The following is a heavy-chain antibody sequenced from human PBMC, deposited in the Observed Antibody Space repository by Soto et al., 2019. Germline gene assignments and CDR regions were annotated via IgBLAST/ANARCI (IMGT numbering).Heavy chain of an antibody. CDR3: ARLADYYDSSDAEFDY. D-gene: IGHD3-22*01. J-gene: IGHJ4*02. CDR1: GFSFSTNR. Sequence: PGGSLRLSCAASGFSFSTNRMHWVRQAPGKGLEWVSSIGASGSYIYDADSVKGRFTIFRDNAKNSLYLQLNNLRGGDTAVYYCARLADYYDSSDAEFDYWGQGTLVTVSS. CDR2: IGASGSYI. V-gene: IGHV3-21*04.